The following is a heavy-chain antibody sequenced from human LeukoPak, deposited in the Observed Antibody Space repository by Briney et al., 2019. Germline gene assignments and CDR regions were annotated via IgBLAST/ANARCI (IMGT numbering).Heavy chain of an antibody. Sequence: PGRSLRLSCAASGFTFSNYAMHWVRQAPDKGLEWVAIISYDGNTKYYVDSVKGRFTISRDNSKNTLYLQMNSLRAEDTAVYYCARHSSRWYDGGINWFDPWGQGTLVTVSS. J-gene: IGHJ5*02. D-gene: IGHD6-19*01. CDR2: ISYDGNTK. CDR3: ARHSSRWYDGGINWFDP. CDR1: GFTFSNYA. V-gene: IGHV3-30*04.